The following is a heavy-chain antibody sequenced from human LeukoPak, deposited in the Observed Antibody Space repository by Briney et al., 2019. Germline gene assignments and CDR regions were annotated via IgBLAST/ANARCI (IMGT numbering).Heavy chain of an antibody. V-gene: IGHV4-4*02. CDR1: GGSISSGNW. J-gene: IGHJ4*02. CDR3: ARVTVAAGIWSFAY. CDR2: IYHSGST. D-gene: IGHD6-13*01. Sequence: SGTLSLTCAVSGGSISSGNWWSWVRQAPGRGLEWIGEIYHSGSTNYNPPLKSRVTISVDKSKNQFPLNLSSMTAADTAVYYCARVTVAAGIWSFAYWGQGTLVTVSS.